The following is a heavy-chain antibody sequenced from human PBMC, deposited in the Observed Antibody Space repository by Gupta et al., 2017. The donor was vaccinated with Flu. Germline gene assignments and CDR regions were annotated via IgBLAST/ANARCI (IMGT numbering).Heavy chain of an antibody. D-gene: IGHD4-11*01. CDR1: NPSSSGSY. CDR2: IDHSVGT. CDR3: TRLGGFTVGYNWFDP. V-gene: IGHV4-34*01. J-gene: IGHJ5*02. Sequence: QVQLQQWGGGLLKPPEKLYLNGAGQNPSSSGSYWSRISQPPGKGPEWIGEIDHSVGTNYNPSLNSRVTMSVDTSKNQFSLNLYSVTAADTAIYYCTRLGGFTVGYNWFDPWGQGTLVTVSS.